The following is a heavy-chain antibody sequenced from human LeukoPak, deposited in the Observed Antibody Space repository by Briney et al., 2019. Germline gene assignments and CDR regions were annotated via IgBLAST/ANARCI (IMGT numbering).Heavy chain of an antibody. CDR3: ARDNYDFWSGYAHPFDY. CDR2: INTNTGNP. D-gene: IGHD3-3*01. Sequence: ASVKVSCKASGYTFTSYAMNWVRQAPGQGLEWMGWINTNTGNPTYAQGFTGRFVFSLDTSVSTAYLQISSLKAEDTAVYYCARDNYDFWSGYAHPFDYWGQGTLVTVSS. CDR1: GYTFTSYA. J-gene: IGHJ4*02. V-gene: IGHV7-4-1*02.